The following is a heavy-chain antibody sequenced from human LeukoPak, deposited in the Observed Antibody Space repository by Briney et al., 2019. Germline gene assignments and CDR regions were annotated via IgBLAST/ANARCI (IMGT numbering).Heavy chain of an antibody. CDR3: ANSQDYDSSGYLY. D-gene: IGHD3-22*01. V-gene: IGHV3-23*01. CDR1: GFTFSSYA. J-gene: IGHJ4*02. CDR2: ISGSGGST. Sequence: PGGSLRLSCAASGFTFSSYAMSWVRQAPGKGLEWVSAISGSGGSTYYADSVKGRFTISRDNSKNTLYLQMNSLRAEDTAVYYCANSQDYDSSGYLYWGQGTLVTVSS.